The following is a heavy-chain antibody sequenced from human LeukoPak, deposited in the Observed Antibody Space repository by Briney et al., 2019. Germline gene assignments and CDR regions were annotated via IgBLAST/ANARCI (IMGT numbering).Heavy chain of an antibody. D-gene: IGHD2-21*02. CDR2: INPNSGGT. CDR1: GYTFTGYY. V-gene: IGHV1-2*02. J-gene: IGHJ3*02. Sequence: ASVKVSCKASGYTFTGYYMHWVRQAPGQGLEWMGWINPNSGGTNYAQKFQGRVTMTRDTSISTAYMELSRLRSDDTAVYYCARDANCGGDCLGAFDIWGQGTMVTVSS. CDR3: ARDANCGGDCLGAFDI.